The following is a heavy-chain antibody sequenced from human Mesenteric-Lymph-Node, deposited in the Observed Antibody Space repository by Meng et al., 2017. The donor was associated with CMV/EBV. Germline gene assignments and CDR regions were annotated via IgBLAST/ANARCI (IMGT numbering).Heavy chain of an antibody. CDR2: IKSKTDGGTA. V-gene: IGHV3-15*01. D-gene: IGHD4-17*01. CDR1: NAW. Sequence: NAWINWVRQGPGKGLEWVGRIKSKTDGGTADYAAPVKGRFTFSRDDSKNTLYLQMNSLKTEDTAVYYCTTGNYGDYYRGGTYYFDYWGQGTLVTVSS. J-gene: IGHJ4*02. CDR3: TTGNYGDYYRGGTYYFDY.